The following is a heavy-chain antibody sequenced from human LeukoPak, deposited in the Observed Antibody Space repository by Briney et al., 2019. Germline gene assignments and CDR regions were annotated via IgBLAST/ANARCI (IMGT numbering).Heavy chain of an antibody. CDR2: IYYSGST. V-gene: IGHV4-59*08. Sequence: SETLSLTCTVSGGSISSYYWSWIRQPPGKGLEWIGYIYYSGSTNYNPSLKSRVTISVDMSKNQFSLKLSSVTAADTAVYYCARHKPPGAYYGMDVWGQGTTVTVSS. D-gene: IGHD3-10*01. CDR1: GGSISSYY. CDR3: ARHKPPGAYYGMDV. J-gene: IGHJ6*02.